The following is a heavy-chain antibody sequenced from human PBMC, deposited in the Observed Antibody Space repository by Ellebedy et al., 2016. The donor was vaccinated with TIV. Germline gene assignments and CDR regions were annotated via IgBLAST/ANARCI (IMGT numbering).Heavy chain of an antibody. Sequence: MPGGSLRLSCTVSGASISSNGHYWGWIRQPPGMGLEWIGTFCHNGSTYYSPSLKSRVTISVETSQNQFSMKLASVTAADTSIYYCATRITWTGGIEYWGQGSLVTVSS. CDR2: FCHNGST. J-gene: IGHJ4*02. D-gene: IGHD3/OR15-3a*01. V-gene: IGHV4-39*01. CDR1: GASISSNGHY. CDR3: ATRITWTGGIEY.